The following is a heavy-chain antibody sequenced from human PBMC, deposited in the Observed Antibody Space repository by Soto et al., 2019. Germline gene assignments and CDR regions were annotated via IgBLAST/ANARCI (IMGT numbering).Heavy chain of an antibody. Sequence: GASVKVSCKASGYTFTSYGISWVRQAPGQGLEWMGWISAYNGNTNYAQKLQGRVTMTTDTSTSTAYMELRSLRSDDTAVYYCARVLIGHTAMAPGYLDYWGQGTLVTVSS. CDR3: ARVLIGHTAMAPGYLDY. CDR1: GYTFTSYG. CDR2: ISAYNGNT. D-gene: IGHD5-18*01. J-gene: IGHJ4*02. V-gene: IGHV1-18*01.